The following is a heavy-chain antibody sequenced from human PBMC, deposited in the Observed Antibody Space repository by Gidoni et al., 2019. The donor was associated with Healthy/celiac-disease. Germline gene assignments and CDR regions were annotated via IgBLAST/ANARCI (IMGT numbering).Heavy chain of an antibody. CDR1: GGSISSYY. Sequence: QVQLQESGPGLVKPSATLSLTCTVSGGSISSYYWSWIRQPPGKGLEWIGYIYYSGSTNYNPSLKSRVTISVDTSKNQFSLKLSSVTAADTAVYYCARRYPTVLWFGENDAFDIWGQGTMVTVSS. V-gene: IGHV4-59*08. D-gene: IGHD3-10*01. CDR2: IYYSGST. J-gene: IGHJ3*02. CDR3: ARRYPTVLWFGENDAFDI.